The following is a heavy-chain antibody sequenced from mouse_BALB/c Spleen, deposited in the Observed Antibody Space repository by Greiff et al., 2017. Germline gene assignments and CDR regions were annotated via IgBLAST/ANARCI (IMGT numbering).Heavy chain of an antibody. CDR2: ICPGDGDT. Sequence: VQLQQSGPELVKPGASVKISCKASGYAFSSYWMYWVKQRPGQGLEWIGRICPGDGDTNYNEKFKGKATLTSDKSSSTAYMELSSLTSEDAAVYYCARSDGSSGLAYWGQGTLVTVSA. J-gene: IGHJ3*01. D-gene: IGHD2-3*01. CDR3: ARSDGSSGLAY. V-gene: IGHV1-82*01. CDR1: GYAFSSYW.